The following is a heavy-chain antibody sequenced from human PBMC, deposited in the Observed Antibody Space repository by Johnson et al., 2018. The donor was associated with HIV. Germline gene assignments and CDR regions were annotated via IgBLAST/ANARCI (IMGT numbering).Heavy chain of an antibody. J-gene: IGHJ3*02. CDR2: ISYDGTTA. Sequence: QVQLVESGGGVVQPGRSLRLSCAASGFTLGSFGMHWVRQAPGKGLEWVAVISYDGTTAFYADSVKGRFTISRDTSKKMLYLQINSLRVDDTAVYYCAKTGGGAALDSWGQGTMVTVSS. D-gene: IGHD3-16*01. V-gene: IGHV3-30*18. CDR3: AKTGGGAALDS. CDR1: GFTLGSFG.